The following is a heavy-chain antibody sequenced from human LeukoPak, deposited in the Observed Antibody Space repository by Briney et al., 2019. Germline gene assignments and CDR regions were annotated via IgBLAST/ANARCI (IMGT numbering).Heavy chain of an antibody. V-gene: IGHV4-38-2*02. Sequence: KTSETLSLTCTVSGYFISSGYYWGWIRQPPGKGLQWIGSIHHSGSTYYNPSLKSRVTISVDTSKNQFSLKLNSVAAADTAVYYCARAGYGDSDFDYWGQGTLVTVSS. D-gene: IGHD4-17*01. CDR2: IHHSGST. CDR1: GYFISSGYY. CDR3: ARAGYGDSDFDY. J-gene: IGHJ4*02.